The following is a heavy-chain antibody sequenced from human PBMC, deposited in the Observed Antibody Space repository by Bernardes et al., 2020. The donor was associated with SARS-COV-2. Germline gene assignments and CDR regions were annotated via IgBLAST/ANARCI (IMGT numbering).Heavy chain of an antibody. CDR2: ISGGGGTI. Sequence: GGSLRLSCAASGFTFSSYAMHWVRQAPGKGLEWVSTISGGGGTIYYADSVKGRFTISRDNSKNTLYLQMDSLRAEDTAVYYCAKSREGSGTYRAWIDSWGQGTLVTVSS. CDR3: AKSREGSGTYRAWIDS. CDR1: GFTFSSYA. V-gene: IGHV3-23*01. J-gene: IGHJ5*01. D-gene: IGHD3-10*01.